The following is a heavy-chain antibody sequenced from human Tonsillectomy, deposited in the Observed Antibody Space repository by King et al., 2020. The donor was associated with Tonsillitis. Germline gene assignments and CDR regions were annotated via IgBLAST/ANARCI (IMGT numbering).Heavy chain of an antibody. V-gene: IGHV4-34*01. CDR3: ARGEWVAATDYYYYMDV. D-gene: IGHD2-15*01. CDR1: GGSFSDYY. CDR2: INHSGST. J-gene: IGHJ6*03. Sequence: VQLQQWGAGLLKPSETLSLTCAVYGGSFSDYYWIWIRQPPGMGLEWIGEINHSGSTNYKPSLKSRVTILVDTSKNQFSLNLSSVTAADTAVYYCARGEWVAATDYYYYMDVWGKGTTVAVSS.